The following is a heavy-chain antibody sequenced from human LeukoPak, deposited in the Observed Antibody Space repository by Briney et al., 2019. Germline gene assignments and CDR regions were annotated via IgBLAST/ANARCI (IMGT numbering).Heavy chain of an antibody. CDR2: IYHSGST. Sequence: PSETLSLTCAVSGYSISSGYYWGWIRQPPGKGLEWIGSIYHSGSTYYNPSLKSRVTISVDTSKNQFSLKLSSVTAADTAVYYCARLKYDFWSGYDKEYYFDYWGRGTLVTVSS. D-gene: IGHD3-3*01. CDR1: GYSISSGYY. J-gene: IGHJ4*02. CDR3: ARLKYDFWSGYDKEYYFDY. V-gene: IGHV4-38-2*01.